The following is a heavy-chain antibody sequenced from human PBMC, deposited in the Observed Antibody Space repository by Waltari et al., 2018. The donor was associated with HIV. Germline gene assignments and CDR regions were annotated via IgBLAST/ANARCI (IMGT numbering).Heavy chain of an antibody. J-gene: IGHJ5*02. CDR2: IYYSGST. CDR1: GGSISSSSYY. V-gene: IGHV4-39*07. CDR3: ARDVPRYSGYENNWFDP. Sequence: QLQLQESGPGLVKPSETLSLTCTVSGGSISSSSYYWGWIRQPPGKGLEWIGSIYYSGSTYYNPSLKSRVTISVDTSKNQFSLKLSSVTAADTAVYYCARDVPRYSGYENNWFDPWGQGTLVTVSS. D-gene: IGHD5-12*01.